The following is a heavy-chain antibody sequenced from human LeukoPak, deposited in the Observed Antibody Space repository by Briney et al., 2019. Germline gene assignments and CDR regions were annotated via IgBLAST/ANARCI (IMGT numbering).Heavy chain of an antibody. J-gene: IGHJ4*02. Sequence: ASVKVSCKTIGGRFKSYGFSWVRQAPGQGLEWMGWINPNNGGTNYAQKFQGRVTMTRDTSISTAYMELSRLRSDDTAVYYCAREVDYYDTSDYFPLGYWGQGTLVTVSS. CDR3: AREVDYYDTSDYFPLGY. D-gene: IGHD3-22*01. CDR1: GGRFKSYG. CDR2: INPNNGGT. V-gene: IGHV1-2*02.